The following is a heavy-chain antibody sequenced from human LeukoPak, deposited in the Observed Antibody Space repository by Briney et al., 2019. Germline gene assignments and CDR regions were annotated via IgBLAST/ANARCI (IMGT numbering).Heavy chain of an antibody. CDR1: GFTFSSYS. Sequence: GGSLRLSCAASGFTFSSYSMNWVRQAPGKGLEWVSSISSSSSYIYYADSVKGRFTISRDNAKNSLYLQMNSLRAEETAVYYCARDLGVIAAEDFYYYYGMDVWGQGTTVTVSS. CDR3: ARDLGVIAAEDFYYYYGMDV. CDR2: ISSSSSYI. J-gene: IGHJ6*02. V-gene: IGHV3-21*01. D-gene: IGHD6-13*01.